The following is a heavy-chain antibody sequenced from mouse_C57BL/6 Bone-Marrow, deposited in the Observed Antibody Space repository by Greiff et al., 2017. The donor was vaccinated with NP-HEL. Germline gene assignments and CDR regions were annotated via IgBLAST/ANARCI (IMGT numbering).Heavy chain of an antibody. CDR2: IYIGNGYT. V-gene: IGHV1-58*01. CDR3: ARSPLHYYGSSHVFAY. J-gene: IGHJ3*01. D-gene: IGHD1-1*01. CDR1: GYTFTSYG. Sequence: EVQLQQSGAELVRPGSSVKMSCKTSGYTFTSYGINWVKQRPGQGLEWIGYIYIGNGYTEYNEKFKGQATLTSDTSSSTAYMQLSSLTSEDSAIYSCARSPLHYYGSSHVFAYWGQGTLVTVSA.